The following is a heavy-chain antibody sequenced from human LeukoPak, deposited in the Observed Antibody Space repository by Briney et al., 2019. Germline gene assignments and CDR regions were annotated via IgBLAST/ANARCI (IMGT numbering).Heavy chain of an antibody. CDR1: RFTFSSYA. J-gene: IGHJ4*02. Sequence: GGSLGLSCTASRFTFSSYALSWVRRAPGKGLEWISSISDGGDITHYADSMQGRFTISRDNSKNTLYLQMNGLRAEDTAVYYCAKESPQFDYWGQGTLVTVSS. CDR3: AKESPQFDY. CDR2: ISDGGDIT. V-gene: IGHV3-23*01.